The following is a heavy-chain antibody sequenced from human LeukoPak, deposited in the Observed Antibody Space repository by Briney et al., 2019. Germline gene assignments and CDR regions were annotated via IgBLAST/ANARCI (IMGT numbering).Heavy chain of an antibody. J-gene: IGHJ4*02. Sequence: GGSLRLSCATSGFSFSSHGIHWVRQAPGKGLEWVAFIRYDGNNEYYADSVKGRFTISRDNSKNTLYLQMNSLKPEDTAVDYCAKVMARGITSTPYYRGQGTLVTVSS. D-gene: IGHD3-10*01. CDR2: IRYDGNNE. CDR3: AKVMARGITSTPYY. V-gene: IGHV3-30*02. CDR1: GFSFSSHG.